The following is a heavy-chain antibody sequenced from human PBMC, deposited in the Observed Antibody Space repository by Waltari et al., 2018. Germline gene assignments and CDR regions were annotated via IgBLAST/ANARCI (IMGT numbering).Heavy chain of an antibody. J-gene: IGHJ4*02. CDR2: IYYSGRT. D-gene: IGHD4-17*01. V-gene: IGHV4-39*01. Sequence: QLQLQESGPGLVTPSEPLSLTRTVSGGSISSSSYYWGWIRQPPGKGLEWIGSIYYSGRTYYNPSLKSRVTISVDTSKNQFSLKLSSVTAADTAVYYCARRDGDYVFDYWGQGTLVTVSS. CDR3: ARRDGDYVFDY. CDR1: GGSISSSSYY.